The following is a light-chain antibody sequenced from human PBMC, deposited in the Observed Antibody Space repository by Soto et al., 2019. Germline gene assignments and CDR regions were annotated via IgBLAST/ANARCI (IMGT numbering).Light chain of an antibody. CDR3: SSYTSSSNVV. Sequence: QSVLTQPASVSGSPGQSITISCTGTSSDVGGYNYVSWYQQHPGKAPKLLIYDVSSRPSGVSNRFSGSKSGNTASLTISGLQAEDEADYYCSSYTSSSNVVFGGGTKLTVL. J-gene: IGLJ2*01. CDR1: SSDVGGYNY. CDR2: DVS. V-gene: IGLV2-14*03.